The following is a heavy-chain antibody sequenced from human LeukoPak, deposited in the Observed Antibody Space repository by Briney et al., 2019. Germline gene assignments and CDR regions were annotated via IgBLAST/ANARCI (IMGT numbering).Heavy chain of an antibody. CDR2: IYPGDSDT. D-gene: IGHD3-9*01. Sequence: GESLKISCKASGYSFTTYWIGWVRQTPGKGLEWMGIIYPGDSDTRYSPSFQGQVTISADKSITTAYLQWSSLKASDTAMYYCAKRGATDWYHLDAFDIWGQGTMVTVSS. J-gene: IGHJ3*02. CDR3: AKRGATDWYHLDAFDI. CDR1: GYSFTTYW. V-gene: IGHV5-51*01.